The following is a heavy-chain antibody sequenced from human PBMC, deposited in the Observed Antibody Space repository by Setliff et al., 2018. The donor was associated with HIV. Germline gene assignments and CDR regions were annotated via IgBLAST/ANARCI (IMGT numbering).Heavy chain of an antibody. J-gene: IGHJ4*02. Sequence: SVKVSCKASGGTFSSYAISWVRQAPGQGLEWMGGIIPIFGTANYAQKFQGRVTITADESTSTAYMELSSLRSEDTAVYYCAKSSADYGDYFSFDYWGQGTLVTVSS. D-gene: IGHD4-17*01. CDR1: GGTFSSYA. CDR2: IIPIFGTA. CDR3: AKSSADYGDYFSFDY. V-gene: IGHV1-69*13.